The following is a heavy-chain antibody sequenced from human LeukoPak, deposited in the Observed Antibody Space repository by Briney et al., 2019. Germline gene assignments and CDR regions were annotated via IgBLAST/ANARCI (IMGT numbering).Heavy chain of an antibody. CDR3: AREQHVPGEGY. V-gene: IGHV3-74*01. CDR1: GFTFSTYW. D-gene: IGHD6-6*01. Sequence: PGGSLRLYCAVSGFTFSTYWMHWVRQAPGKGLVWVSRINSDGSRTTYADTVKGRFTISRDNAKNMLYLQMNSLRADDTAVYYCAREQHVPGEGYWGQGTLVTVSS. CDR2: INSDGSRT. J-gene: IGHJ4*02.